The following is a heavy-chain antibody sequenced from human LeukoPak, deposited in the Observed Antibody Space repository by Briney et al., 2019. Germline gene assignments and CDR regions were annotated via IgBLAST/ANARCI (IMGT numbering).Heavy chain of an antibody. CDR2: ISTSGSAI. V-gene: IGHV3-48*03. J-gene: IGHJ6*03. CDR3: ARRNSYGPKGGYYYYYYMDV. D-gene: IGHD5-18*01. CDR1: GFTFSSYE. Sequence: GGSLRLSCAASGFTFSSYEMNWVRQAPGKGLEWVSYISTSGSAIYYADSVKGRFTISRDNAKNSLYLQVNSLRAEDTAVYYCARRNSYGPKGGYYYYYYMDVWGKGTTVTVSS.